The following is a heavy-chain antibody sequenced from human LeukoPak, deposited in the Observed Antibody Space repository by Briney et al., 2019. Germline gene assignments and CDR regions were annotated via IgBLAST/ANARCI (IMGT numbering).Heavy chain of an antibody. CDR1: GFTFSSYW. J-gene: IGHJ4*02. Sequence: PGGSLRLSCAASGFTFSSYWMSWVRQAPGKGLEWVANIRQDGSEKYYVDSVKGRFTISRDNAKNSLYLQMNSLRAEDTAVYYCARSYYYGSGDASLNYFDYWGQGTLVTVSS. D-gene: IGHD3-10*01. CDR3: ARSYYYGSGDASLNYFDY. CDR2: IRQDGSEK. V-gene: IGHV3-7*01.